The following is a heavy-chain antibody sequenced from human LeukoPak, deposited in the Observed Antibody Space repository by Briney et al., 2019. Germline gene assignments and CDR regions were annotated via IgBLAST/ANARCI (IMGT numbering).Heavy chain of an antibody. J-gene: IGHJ4*02. CDR3: AKDVVRTTAY. CDR1: GFTFSNYA. Sequence: GGSLRLSCAASGFTFSNYAMNWVRQAPGKGLEWVSAISGSGGSTYYADSVKGRFTISRDNSKNTVYLRMNSLRAEDTAVYYCAKDVVRTTAYWGQGTLVTVSS. V-gene: IGHV3-23*01. D-gene: IGHD4/OR15-4a*01. CDR2: ISGSGGST.